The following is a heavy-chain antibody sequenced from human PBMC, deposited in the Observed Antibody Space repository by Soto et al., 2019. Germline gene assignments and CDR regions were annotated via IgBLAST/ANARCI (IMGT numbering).Heavy chain of an antibody. CDR2: IYYSGST. V-gene: IGHV4-31*03. D-gene: IGHD4-17*01. CDR3: ARGGYGDYVENEIVGGSFDY. Sequence: QVQLQESGPGLVKPSQTLSLTCTVSGGSISSGGYYGSWIRQHPGKGLGWIGYIYYSGSTYYNPSLKSRVTISVDTSKKQFSLKLSSVTAADTAVYYCARGGYGDYVENEIVGGSFDYWGQGTLVTVSS. J-gene: IGHJ4*02. CDR1: GGSISSGGYY.